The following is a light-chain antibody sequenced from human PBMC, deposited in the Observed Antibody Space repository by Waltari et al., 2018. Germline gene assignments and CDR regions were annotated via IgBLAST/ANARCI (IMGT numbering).Light chain of an antibody. CDR3: CSYGGRPP. Sequence: QSALTQPRSVSGSPGQSVTISCTGTSSDIGTYNYVSWYQQHPGKAPKLMIYDVSKRPSGVPDRFSGSKSGNTASLAISGLQPEDEADYYCCSYGGRPPFGGGTKLTVL. J-gene: IGLJ2*01. V-gene: IGLV2-11*01. CDR1: SSDIGTYNY. CDR2: DVS.